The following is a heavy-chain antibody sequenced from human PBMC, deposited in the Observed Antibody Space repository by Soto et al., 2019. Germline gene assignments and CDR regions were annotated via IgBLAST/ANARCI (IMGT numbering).Heavy chain of an antibody. Sequence: ASVKVSCKASGYTFTSYAMHWVRPAPGRRLEWMGWISVYNGNTKYAQKLQGRVTMTTDTSTSTAYMELRSLRSDDTAVYYCARDMLHCSGGSCYRRGNWFDPWGQGTLVTVSS. D-gene: IGHD2-15*01. CDR3: ARDMLHCSGGSCYRRGNWFDP. V-gene: IGHV1-18*01. CDR1: GYTFTSYA. J-gene: IGHJ5*02. CDR2: ISVYNGNT.